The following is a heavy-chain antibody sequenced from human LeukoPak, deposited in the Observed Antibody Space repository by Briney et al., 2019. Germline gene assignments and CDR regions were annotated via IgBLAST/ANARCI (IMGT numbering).Heavy chain of an antibody. Sequence: GGSLRLSCAASGFTFSSYWMSWVRQAPGKGLEWVANIKQDGSDKYYVDSVKGRFTISRDNAKNSLYLQMNSLRDEDTAVYYCARSTYCGGDCYPALGYWGQGTPVTVSS. J-gene: IGHJ4*02. CDR2: IKQDGSDK. CDR1: GFTFSSYW. D-gene: IGHD2-21*02. V-gene: IGHV3-7*04. CDR3: ARSTYCGGDCYPALGY.